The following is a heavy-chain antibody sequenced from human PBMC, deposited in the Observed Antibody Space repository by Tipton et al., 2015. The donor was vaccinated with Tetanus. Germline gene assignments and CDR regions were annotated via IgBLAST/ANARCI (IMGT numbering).Heavy chain of an antibody. CDR2: INPGNGNV. J-gene: IGHJ4*02. D-gene: IGHD3-10*01. Sequence: QSGPEVKKPGASLKISCKASGFAFDTYYLHWVRQAPGQRLEWMGWINPGNGNVKYSQKFQGRVTITRDASASTAYMELSSLRSEDTAVFYCARDYYGSGSYYFMDHWGQGTLVTVSS. CDR1: GFAFDTYY. CDR3: ARDYYGSGSYYFMDH. V-gene: IGHV1-3*01.